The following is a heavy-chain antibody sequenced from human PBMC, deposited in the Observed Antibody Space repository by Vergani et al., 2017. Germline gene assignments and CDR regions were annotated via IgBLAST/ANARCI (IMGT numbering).Heavy chain of an antibody. D-gene: IGHD1-26*01. CDR1: GFTFSSYA. J-gene: IGHJ4*02. CDR3: AKSNTWSPYYFDY. Sequence: VQLVESGGGLVQPGGSLRLSCSASGFTFSSYAMHWVRQAPGKGLEYVSAISSNGGSTYYADSVKGRFTISRDNSKNTLYLQMNSLRAEDTAVYYCAKSNTWSPYYFDYWGQGTLVTVSS. V-gene: IGHV3-64*04. CDR2: ISSNGGST.